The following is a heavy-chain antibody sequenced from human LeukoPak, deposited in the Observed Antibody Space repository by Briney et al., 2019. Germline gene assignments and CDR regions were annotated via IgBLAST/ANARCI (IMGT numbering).Heavy chain of an antibody. J-gene: IGHJ4*02. V-gene: IGHV3-33*06. D-gene: IGHD3-10*01. CDR3: AKGHYPDDY. CDR1: GFTFSSYG. CDR2: IWYDGSSK. Sequence: GGSLRLSCAASGFTFSSYGMHWVRQAPGKGLEWVAVIWYDGSSKYYADSVKGRFTISRDNSKNTLYLQMNSLRAEDTAVYYCAKGHYPDDYWGQGTLVTVSS.